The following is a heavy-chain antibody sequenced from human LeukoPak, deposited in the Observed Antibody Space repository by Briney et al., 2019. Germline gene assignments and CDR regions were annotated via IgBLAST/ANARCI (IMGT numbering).Heavy chain of an antibody. CDR2: ISAYNGNT. CDR3: ARVWRRTAMVTYYYCGMDV. Sequence: ASVNVSCKASGYTFTSYGISGVRQAPGQGLERMGWISAYNGNTNYAQKLQGRVTMTTDTSTSTAYMELRSLRSDDTAVYYCARVWRRTAMVTYYYCGMDVWGQGTTVTVSS. J-gene: IGHJ6*02. V-gene: IGHV1-18*01. D-gene: IGHD5-18*01. CDR1: GYTFTSYG.